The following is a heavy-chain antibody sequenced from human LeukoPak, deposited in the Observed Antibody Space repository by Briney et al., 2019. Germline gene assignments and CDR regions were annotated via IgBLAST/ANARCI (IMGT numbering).Heavy chain of an antibody. Sequence: GGSLRLSCAASGFTFSDYSMNWVRQAPGKGLEWVAVIWYDGSNKYYADSVKGRFTISRDNSKNTLYLQMNSLRAEDTAVYYCAKDKSIAARTGYFDYWGQGTLVTVSS. D-gene: IGHD6-6*01. CDR2: IWYDGSNK. V-gene: IGHV3-33*06. CDR1: GFTFSDYS. CDR3: AKDKSIAARTGYFDY. J-gene: IGHJ4*02.